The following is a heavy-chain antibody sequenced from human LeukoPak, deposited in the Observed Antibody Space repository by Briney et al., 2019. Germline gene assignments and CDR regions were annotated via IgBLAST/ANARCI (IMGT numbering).Heavy chain of an antibody. D-gene: IGHD1-1*01. CDR1: GFTLSSYA. CDR3: ARGLVRNDAN. J-gene: IGHJ4*02. Sequence: GGSLRLSCAASGFTLSSYAMHWVRQAPGKGLEWVSSISSSSSYIYYADSVKGRFTISRDNAKNSLYLQMNSLRAEDTAVYYCARGLVRNDANWGQGTLVTVSS. CDR2: ISSSSSYI. V-gene: IGHV3-21*01.